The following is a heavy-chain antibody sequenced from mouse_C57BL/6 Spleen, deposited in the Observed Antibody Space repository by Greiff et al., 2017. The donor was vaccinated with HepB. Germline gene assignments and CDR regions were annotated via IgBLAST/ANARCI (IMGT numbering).Heavy chain of an antibody. V-gene: IGHV5-4*03. CDR2: ISDGGSYT. D-gene: IGHD2-1*01. CDR1: GFTFSSYA. J-gene: IGHJ2*01. CDR3: ARVYGNRFDY. Sequence: DVKLVESGGGLVKPGGSLKLSCAASGFTFSSYAMSWVRQTPEKRLEWVATISDGGSYTYYPDNVKGRFTISRDNAKNNLYLQMSHLKSEDTAMYYCARVYGNRFDYWGQGTTLTVSS.